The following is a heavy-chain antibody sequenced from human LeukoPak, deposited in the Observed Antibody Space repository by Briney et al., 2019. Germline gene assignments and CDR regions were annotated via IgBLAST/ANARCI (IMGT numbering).Heavy chain of an antibody. D-gene: IGHD6-6*01. V-gene: IGHV6-1*01. J-gene: IGHJ3*02. CDR3: ARERTTSIAARNPFDAFDI. CDR2: TYYRSKWYN. Sequence: SQTLSLTCAISGDSVSSHSAAWNWIRQSPSRGLEWLGRTYYRSKWYNDYAVSLKSRITINPDTSKNQFSLQLNSVTPEDTAVYYCARERTTSIAARNPFDAFDIWGQGTMVTVSS. CDR1: GDSVSSHSAA.